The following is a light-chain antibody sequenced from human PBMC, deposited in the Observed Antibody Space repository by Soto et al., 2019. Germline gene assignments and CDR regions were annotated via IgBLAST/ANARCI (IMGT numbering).Light chain of an antibody. CDR2: KIS. CDR3: MQGKQLRK. Sequence: DIVMTQTPLSSPVTLGQPAPIACRSSQSLVHSDGNTYLNWLQQRPGQPPRRLIYKISNRLSGVPDRFSGSGAGTDFTLKISRVEAEDVAIYYGMQGKQLRKFGQGTQVQIK. CDR1: QSLVHSDGNTY. V-gene: IGKV2-24*01. J-gene: IGKJ1*01.